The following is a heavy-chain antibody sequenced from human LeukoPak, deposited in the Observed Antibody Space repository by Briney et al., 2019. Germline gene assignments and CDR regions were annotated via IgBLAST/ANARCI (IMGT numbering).Heavy chain of an antibody. V-gene: IGHV4-59*01. CDR2: IYYSGST. D-gene: IGHD2-15*01. CDR3: ARGYCSGGSCYEFDY. Sequence: GSLRLSCAASGFTFINAWMAWVRQAPGKGLEWIGYIYYSGSTNYNPSLKSRVTISVDTSKNQFSLKLSSVTAADTAVYYCARGYCSGGSCYEFDYWGQGTLVTVSS. CDR1: GFTFINAW. J-gene: IGHJ4*02.